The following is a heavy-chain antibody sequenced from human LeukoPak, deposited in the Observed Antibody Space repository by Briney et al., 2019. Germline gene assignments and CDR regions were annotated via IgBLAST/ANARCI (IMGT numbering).Heavy chain of an antibody. V-gene: IGHV1-18*01. CDR1: GYTFISYG. CDR3: GRHTSMGVPLDILEKWFDT. J-gene: IGHJ5*02. CDR2: ISPYNGNT. D-gene: IGHD2/OR15-2a*01. Sequence: ASVKVSCKASGYTFISYGISWERQAPGQGLQWMGWISPYNGNTNYVQKFQGRVTMTTDTSTSTAYMELRSLRSDDTAVYYCGRHTSMGVPLDILEKWFDTWGQGTLVTVSS.